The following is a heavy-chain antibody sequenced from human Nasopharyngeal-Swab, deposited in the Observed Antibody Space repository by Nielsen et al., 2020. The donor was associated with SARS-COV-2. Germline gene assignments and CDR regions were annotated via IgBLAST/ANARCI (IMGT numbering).Heavy chain of an antibody. CDR2: INTNTGNP. CDR3: ARDGLSLQYSSGWYGWFDP. D-gene: IGHD6-19*01. J-gene: IGHJ5*02. V-gene: IGHV7-4-1*02. CDR1: GYTFTSYA. Sequence: ASVTVSCQASGYTFTSYAMNWVRQAPGQGLEWMGWINTNTGNPTYAQGFTGRFVFSLDTSVSTAYLQISSLKAEDTAVYYCARDGLSLQYSSGWYGWFDPWGQGTLVTVSS.